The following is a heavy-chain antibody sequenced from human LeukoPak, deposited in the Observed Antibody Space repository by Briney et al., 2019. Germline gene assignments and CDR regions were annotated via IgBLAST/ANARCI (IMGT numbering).Heavy chain of an antibody. CDR2: ISGSGGST. CDR3: ARDYYGSGSYYNYYFDY. CDR1: GFTFSSYA. Sequence: GGSLRLSCAASGFTFSSYAMSWVRQAPGKGLEWVSAISGSGGSTYYADSVEGRFTISRDNSKNTLYLQMNSLRAEDTAVYYCARDYYGSGSYYNYYFDYWGQGTLVTVSS. V-gene: IGHV3-23*01. D-gene: IGHD3-10*01. J-gene: IGHJ4*02.